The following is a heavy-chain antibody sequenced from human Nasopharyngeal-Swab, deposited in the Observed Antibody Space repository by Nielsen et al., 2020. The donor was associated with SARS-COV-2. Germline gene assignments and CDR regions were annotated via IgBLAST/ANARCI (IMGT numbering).Heavy chain of an antibody. CDR1: GFTFSSYG. J-gene: IGHJ4*02. CDR3: AKDGAGELLV. V-gene: IGHV3-30*18. D-gene: IGHD3-10*01. Sequence: GESLKISCAASGFTFSSYGMHWVRQAPGKGLEWVAVISYDGSNKYYADSVKGRFTTSRDNSKNTLYLQMNSLRAEDTAVYYCAKDGAGELLVWGQGTLVTVSS. CDR2: ISYDGSNK.